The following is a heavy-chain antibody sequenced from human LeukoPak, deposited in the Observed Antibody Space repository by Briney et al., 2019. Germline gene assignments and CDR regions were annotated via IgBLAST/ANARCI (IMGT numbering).Heavy chain of an antibody. V-gene: IGHV3-9*01. D-gene: IGHD2-2*01. Sequence: GGSLRLSCAASGFTFDDYAMHWVRQAPGKGLEWVSGISWNSGSIGYADSVKGRFTISRDNAKNSLYLQMNSLRAEDTALYYCAKGSGVVVPAATDYWGQGTLVTVSS. CDR2: ISWNSGSI. J-gene: IGHJ4*02. CDR3: AKGSGVVVPAATDY. CDR1: GFTFDDYA.